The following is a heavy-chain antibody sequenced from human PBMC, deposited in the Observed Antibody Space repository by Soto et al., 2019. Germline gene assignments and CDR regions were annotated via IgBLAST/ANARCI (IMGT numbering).Heavy chain of an antibody. CDR2: IYYCGST. Sequence: PSETLSLTCTVSGGSISSSSYYWDWIRQPPGKGLEWIGSIYYCGSTYYNPSLKSRVTISADTSKSQFSLKLSSVTAADTAVYYCARRGLVGATTFDYWGQGTLVTVSS. J-gene: IGHJ4*02. D-gene: IGHD1-26*01. V-gene: IGHV4-39*01. CDR3: ARRGLVGATTFDY. CDR1: GGSISSSSYY.